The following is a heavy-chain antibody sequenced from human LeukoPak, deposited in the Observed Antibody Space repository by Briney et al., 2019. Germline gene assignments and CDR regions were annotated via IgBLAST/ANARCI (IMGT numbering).Heavy chain of an antibody. V-gene: IGHV4-59*01. CDR1: GGYISSYY. J-gene: IGHJ6*03. D-gene: IGHD2-2*01. CDR2: IYYSGST. Sequence: SETLSLTCTVSGGYISSYYWSWIRQPPGKGLEWIGYIYYSGSTNYNPSLKSRVTISVDTSKNQFSLKLSSVTAADTAVYYCARGGSYQLLGHYYYYYMDVWGKGTTVTVSS. CDR3: ARGGSYQLLGHYYYYYMDV.